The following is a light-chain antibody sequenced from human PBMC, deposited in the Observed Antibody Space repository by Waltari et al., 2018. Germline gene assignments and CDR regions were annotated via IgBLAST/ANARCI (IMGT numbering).Light chain of an antibody. Sequence: DIRMTQSPSSLSAAVGDRVTITCRASQDISHKFAWYQQKPGKVPRLLIYFASTLQSGVPSPFSGRGSGAEFTLTISSLQPEDVATYYCQYGGTFGQGTQVEI. CDR1: QDISHK. CDR3: QYGGT. V-gene: IGKV1-27*01. J-gene: IGKJ1*01. CDR2: FAS.